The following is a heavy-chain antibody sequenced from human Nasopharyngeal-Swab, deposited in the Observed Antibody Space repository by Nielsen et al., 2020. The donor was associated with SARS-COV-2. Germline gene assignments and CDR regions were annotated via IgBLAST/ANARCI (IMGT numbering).Heavy chain of an antibody. D-gene: IGHD6-19*01. V-gene: IGHV3-30-3*01. CDR1: GFTFSSYA. CDR2: ISYDGSNK. Sequence: GESLKISCAASGFTFSSYAMHWVRQAPGKGLEWVAVISYDGSNKYYADSVKGRFTISRDNSKNTLYLQMNSLRAEDTAVYYCARDPYWYSSGWQSHAFDIWGQGTMVTVSS. CDR3: ARDPYWYSSGWQSHAFDI. J-gene: IGHJ3*02.